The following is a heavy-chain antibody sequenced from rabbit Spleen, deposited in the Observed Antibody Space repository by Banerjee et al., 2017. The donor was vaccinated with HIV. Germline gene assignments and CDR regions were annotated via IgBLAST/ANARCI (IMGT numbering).Heavy chain of an antibody. J-gene: IGHJ4*01. CDR2: IYTGNGKT. Sequence: QSLEESGGGLVQPGGSLKLSCKASGFDFSDYGMSWVRQAPGKGLEWIACIYTGNGKTYYASWAKGRFTISKSSSTTVTLQMTSLTAADTATYFCARDNGSGDYIDVYFDLWGPGTLVTVS. V-gene: IGHV1S40*01. D-gene: IGHD1-1*01. CDR3: ARDNGSGDYIDVYFDL. CDR1: GFDFSDYG.